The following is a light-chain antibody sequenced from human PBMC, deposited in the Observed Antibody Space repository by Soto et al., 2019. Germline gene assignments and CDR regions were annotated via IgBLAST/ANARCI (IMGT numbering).Light chain of an antibody. J-gene: IGLJ2*01. V-gene: IGLV2-8*01. CDR3: SSYAGSNSVV. CDR1: SSDVGGYNY. Sequence: QSALTQPPSASGSPGQSVTISCTGTSSDVGGYNYVSWYQQHPGKAPKLMIYEVSKRPSGVPDRFSGSKSGNTASLTVSGLQAEDEADYYCSSYAGSNSVVFGGGTKPHRP. CDR2: EVS.